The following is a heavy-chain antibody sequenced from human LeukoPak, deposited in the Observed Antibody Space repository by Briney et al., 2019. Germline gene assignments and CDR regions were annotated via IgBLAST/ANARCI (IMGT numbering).Heavy chain of an antibody. CDR2: ISWNSGSI. CDR3: AKGGPPHCSGGSCYSASGMDV. J-gene: IGHJ6*02. D-gene: IGHD2-15*01. CDR1: GFTFDDYA. V-gene: IGHV3-9*01. Sequence: GGYLRLSCAASGFTFDDYAMHWVRQAPGKGLEWVSGISWNSGSIGYADSVKGRFTISRDNAKNSLYLQMNSLRAEDTALYYCAKGGPPHCSGGSCYSASGMDVWGQGTTVTVSS.